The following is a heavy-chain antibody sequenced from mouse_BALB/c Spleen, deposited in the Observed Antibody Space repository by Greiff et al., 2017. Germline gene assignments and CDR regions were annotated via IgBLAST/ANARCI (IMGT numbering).Heavy chain of an antibody. V-gene: IGHV5-9-4*01. D-gene: IGHD3-2*01. CDR1: GFTFSSYA. J-gene: IGHJ3*01. CDR2: ISSGGSYT. Sequence: EVQLVESGGGLVKPGGSLKLSCAASGFTFSSYAMSWVRQSPEKRLEWVAEISSGGSYTYYPDTVTGRFTISRDNAKNTLYLEMSSLRSEDTAMYYCAIDSSGLFAYWGQGTLVTVSA. CDR3: AIDSSGLFAY.